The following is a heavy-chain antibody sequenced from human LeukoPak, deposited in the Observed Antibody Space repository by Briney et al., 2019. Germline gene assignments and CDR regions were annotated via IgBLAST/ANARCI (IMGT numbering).Heavy chain of an antibody. CDR1: GGSINSYY. J-gene: IGHJ5*01. D-gene: IGHD4-23*01. Sequence: PSETLPLTCPVSGGSINSYYWSWIRQPPGKGLEWIGHTYYATSYNPSLNSPVTISVHTSTHQASLKLSSVAAADTAVYYCASGGNEHGGNSGFDSWGQGILVTVSS. CDR2: TYYAT. CDR3: ASGGNEHGGNSGFDS. V-gene: IGHV4-59*08.